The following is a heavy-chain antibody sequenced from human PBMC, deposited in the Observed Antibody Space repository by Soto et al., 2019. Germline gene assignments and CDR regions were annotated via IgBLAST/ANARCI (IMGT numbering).Heavy chain of an antibody. CDR3: ARVLPGSDYSLVDY. V-gene: IGHV4-59*01. CDR1: GGSISSYY. Sequence: SETLSLTCTVSGGSISSYYLSWIRQPPGKGLEWIGYIYYSGSTNYNPSLKSRVTISVDTSKNQFSLKLSSVTAADTAVYYCARVLPGSDYSLVDYWGQGTLVTVSS. D-gene: IGHD2-15*01. CDR2: IYYSGST. J-gene: IGHJ4*02.